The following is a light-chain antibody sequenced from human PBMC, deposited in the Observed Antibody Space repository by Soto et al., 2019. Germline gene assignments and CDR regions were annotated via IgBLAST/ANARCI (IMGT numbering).Light chain of an antibody. V-gene: IGLV2-8*01. CDR2: EVS. CDR3: SSYAGSNKPSYV. CDR1: SSDVGGYNY. Sequence: VLTQPPSASGSPGQSVTISCTGTSSDVGGYNYVSWYQQHPGKAPKLMIYEVSKRPSGVPDRFSGSKSGNTASLTVSGLQAEDEPDYFCSSYAGSNKPSYVFGTGTKVTVL. J-gene: IGLJ1*01.